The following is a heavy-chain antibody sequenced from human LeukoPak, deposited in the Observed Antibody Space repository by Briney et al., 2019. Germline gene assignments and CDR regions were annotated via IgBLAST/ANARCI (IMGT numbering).Heavy chain of an antibody. J-gene: IGHJ4*02. CDR1: GGSISSYY. V-gene: IGHV4-59*01. D-gene: IGHD4-11*01. CDR3: ARGAYTYYFDY. CDR2: IYYSGST. Sequence: SETLSLTCTVSGGSISSYYWSWIRQPPGKGLEWIGYIYYSGSTNYNPSLKSRATISVDTSKNQFSLKLSSVTAADTAVYYCARGAYTYYFDYWGQGTLVTVSS.